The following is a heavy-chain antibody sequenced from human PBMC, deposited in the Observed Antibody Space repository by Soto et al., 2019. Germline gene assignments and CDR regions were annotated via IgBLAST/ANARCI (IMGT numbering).Heavy chain of an antibody. CDR3: SITRHYHGAAFDS. CDR2: IYPGGSET. CDR1: AFTFTNYY. D-gene: IGHD3-10*01. Sequence: GESLKISCNGSAFTFTNYYIGWVRQMPGKGLEWMGIIYPGGSETTYSPSFQGQVTFSVDKSLNIAYLQWSSLKASDTGIYYCSITRHYHGAAFDSWGHGTLVTVSS. J-gene: IGHJ4*01. V-gene: IGHV5-51*01.